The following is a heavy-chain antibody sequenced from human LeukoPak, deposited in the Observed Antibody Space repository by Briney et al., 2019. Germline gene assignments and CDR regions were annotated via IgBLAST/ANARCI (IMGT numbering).Heavy chain of an antibody. D-gene: IGHD6-6*01. CDR2: IYYSGST. CDR1: RGSISSNY. CDR3: ARHREFSSSGNYFDY. J-gene: IGHJ4*02. V-gene: IGHV4-59*08. Sequence: PSEALSLTCSGSRGSISSNYWSWIRQPPGKALEWIGYIYYSGSTTYNPSLKSRVTISLDTSKNQFSLKLRSVTAADTAVYYCARHREFSSSGNYFDYWGQGTLVTVSS.